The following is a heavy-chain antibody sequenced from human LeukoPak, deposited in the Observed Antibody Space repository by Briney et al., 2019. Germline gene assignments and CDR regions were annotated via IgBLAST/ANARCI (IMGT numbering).Heavy chain of an antibody. CDR3: ASGYSYGYYYYGMDV. D-gene: IGHD5-18*01. CDR1: GGSVSSGSYY. CDR2: IYYSGST. Sequence: PSETLSLTCTVSGGSVSSGSYYWSWIRQPPGKGLEWIGYIYYSGSTNYNPSLKSRVTIPVDTSKNQFSLKLSSVTAADTAVYYCASGYSYGYYYYGMDVWGQGTTVTVSS. J-gene: IGHJ6*02. V-gene: IGHV4-61*01.